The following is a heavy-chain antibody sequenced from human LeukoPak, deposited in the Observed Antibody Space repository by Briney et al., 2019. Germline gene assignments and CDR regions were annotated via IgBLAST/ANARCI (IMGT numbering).Heavy chain of an antibody. CDR1: GGSISSGSNY. CDR3: ARDPSGSYSSEAWFDY. D-gene: IGHD1-26*01. Sequence: SETLSLTCTVSGGSISSGSNYWSWIRQPAGKELEWVGRIYTSGSTNYNPSLKSRVTISVDTSKNQFSLKLSSVTAADTAVYYCARDPSGSYSSEAWFDYWGQGTLVTVSS. J-gene: IGHJ4*02. CDR2: IYTSGST. V-gene: IGHV4-61*02.